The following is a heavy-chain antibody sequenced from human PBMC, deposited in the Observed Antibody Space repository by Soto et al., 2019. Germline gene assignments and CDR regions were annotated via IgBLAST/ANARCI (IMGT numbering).Heavy chain of an antibody. CDR2: IYYSGST. D-gene: IGHD2-15*01. CDR3: ARDHLGYCSGGSCNWAQYFDF. CDR1: GGSISSYY. V-gene: IGHV4-59*01. J-gene: IGHJ4*02. Sequence: SETLSLTCTVSGGSISSYYWSWIRQPPGKGLEWIGYIYYSGSTNYNPSLKSRVTISVDTSKNQFSLKLSSVTAADTAVYYCARDHLGYCSGGSCNWAQYFDFWGRGTLVTVSS.